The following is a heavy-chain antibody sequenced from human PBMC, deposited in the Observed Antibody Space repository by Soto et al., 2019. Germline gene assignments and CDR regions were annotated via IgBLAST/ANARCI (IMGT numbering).Heavy chain of an antibody. CDR3: AKDPNGDYVGGFDM. J-gene: IGHJ3*02. CDR1: GFIFKTYA. V-gene: IGHV3-23*01. Sequence: GWSLRLSCAGSGFIFKTYAMSLVRQAPGKGLEWVSGASASGTRTYYTDSVKGRFTISKDNSKNTLYLQMNSLRPEDTAVYYCAKDPNGDYVGGFDMRGQGTMVTVSS. D-gene: IGHD4-17*01. CDR2: ASASGTRT.